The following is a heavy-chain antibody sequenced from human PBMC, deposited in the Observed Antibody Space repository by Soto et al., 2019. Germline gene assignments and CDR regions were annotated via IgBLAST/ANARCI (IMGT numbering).Heavy chain of an antibody. D-gene: IGHD5-18*01. J-gene: IGHJ6*02. CDR1: GGTFSSYA. CDR3: ARATDTAMDHYYYYGMDV. Sequence: QVQLVQSGAEVKKPGSSVKVSCKASGGTFSSYAISWVRQAPGQGLEWIGGIIPIFGTANYAQKFQGRVTITADEYTSTAYMELSSLRSEDTAVDHCARATDTAMDHYYYYGMDVWGQGTTVTVSS. V-gene: IGHV1-69*01. CDR2: IIPIFGTA.